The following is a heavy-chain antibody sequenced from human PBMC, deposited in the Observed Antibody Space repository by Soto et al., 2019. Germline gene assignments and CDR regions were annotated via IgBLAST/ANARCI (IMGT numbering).Heavy chain of an antibody. D-gene: IGHD6-19*01. V-gene: IGHV4-59*11. CDR2: IFYSGVT. Sequence: SETLSLTCTVSGGSISGHYWTWIRQPPGKELEWIGYIFYSGVTNYNPSLKSRVTLSVDTSKNQFSLKLRSVTAEDTAVYYCARVGSSGWSPDYWGRGPLVTVSS. J-gene: IGHJ4*02. CDR1: GGSISGHY. CDR3: ARVGSSGWSPDY.